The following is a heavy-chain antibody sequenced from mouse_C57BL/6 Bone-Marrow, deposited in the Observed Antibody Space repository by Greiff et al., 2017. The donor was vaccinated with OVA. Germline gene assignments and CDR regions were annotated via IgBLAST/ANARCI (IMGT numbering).Heavy chain of an antibody. Sequence: QVTLKESGPGILQPSQTLSLTCSFSGFSLSTFGMGVGWIRQPSGKGLEWLAHIWWDDDKYYNPALKSRLTSSKDTSKNQVFLKIANVDTAETATYYCARIVRGLRRFAYWGQGTLVTVSA. CDR1: GFSLSTFGMG. D-gene: IGHD2-4*01. CDR2: IWWDDDK. V-gene: IGHV8-8*01. J-gene: IGHJ3*01. CDR3: ARIVRGLRRFAY.